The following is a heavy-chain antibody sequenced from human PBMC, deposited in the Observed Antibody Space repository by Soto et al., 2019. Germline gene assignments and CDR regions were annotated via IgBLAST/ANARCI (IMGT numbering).Heavy chain of an antibody. CDR2: VVPMYDSV. V-gene: IGHV1-69*06. J-gene: IGHJ4*02. CDR1: GGTFNTYT. CDR3: ASWRSYSGSYCFDY. D-gene: IGHD1-26*01. Sequence: SVKVSCKASGGTFNTYTINWLRLAPGRGLEWVGQVVPMYDSVNYAETFQGRVTITVDKSTNTAYMELTSLRSQDTALYFCASWRSYSGSYCFDYWGQGTLVTVSS.